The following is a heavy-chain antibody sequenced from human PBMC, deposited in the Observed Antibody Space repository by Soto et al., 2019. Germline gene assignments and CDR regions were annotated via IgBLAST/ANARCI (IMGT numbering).Heavy chain of an antibody. D-gene: IGHD4-17*01. Sequence: QVELVQSGAEVKKPEASVNVSCKASGEIFTKYGISWVRQAPGQGLEWMGWIGPYNGDTDYAQKLQGRVTMTADTSTTTAYMELRSLRSDDTAVYFCARGEDYGDWGQGTLVTVSS. V-gene: IGHV1-18*01. CDR3: ARGEDYGD. J-gene: IGHJ4*02. CDR2: IGPYNGDT. CDR1: GEIFTKYG.